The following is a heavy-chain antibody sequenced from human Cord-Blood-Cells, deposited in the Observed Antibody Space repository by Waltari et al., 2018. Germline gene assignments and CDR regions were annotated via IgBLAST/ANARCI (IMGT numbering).Heavy chain of an antibody. V-gene: IGHV1-8*03. J-gene: IGHJ6*03. D-gene: IGHD6-6*01. CDR1: GYTFTSYD. CDR2: MNPNSGNT. Sequence: QVQLVQSGAEVKKPGASVKVSCKASGYTFTSYDINWVRQATGQGLEEMGWMNPNSGNTGYAQKFQGRVTITRNTSISTAYMELSSLRSEDTAVYYCARGLSSGGYYYYYMDVCGKGTTVTVSS. CDR3: ARGLSSGGYYYYYMDV.